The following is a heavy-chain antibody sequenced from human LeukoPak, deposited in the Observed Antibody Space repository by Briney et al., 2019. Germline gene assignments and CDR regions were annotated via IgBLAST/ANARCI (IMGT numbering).Heavy chain of an antibody. V-gene: IGHV1-2*02. D-gene: IGHD6-19*01. CDR1: GYTFTGYY. J-gene: IGHJ6*03. CDR3: AADSSGWYNYYYYMDV. CDR2: INPNSGGT. Sequence: ASVKVSYKASGYTFTGYYMHWVRQAPGQGLEWMGWINPNSGGTNYAQKFQGRVTMTRDTSISTAYMELSSLRSEDTAVYYCAADSSGWYNYYYYMDVWGKGTTVTVSS.